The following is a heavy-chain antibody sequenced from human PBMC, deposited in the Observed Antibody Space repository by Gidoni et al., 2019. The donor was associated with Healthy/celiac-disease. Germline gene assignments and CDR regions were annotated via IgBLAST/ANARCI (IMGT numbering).Heavy chain of an antibody. D-gene: IGHD5-12*01. CDR2: ISYDGSNK. V-gene: IGHV3-30-3*01. Sequence: QVRLVESGGGVVQPGRSLRLSCAASGFPFSSYAMPWVRQAPGKGLEWVAVISYDGSNKYYADSVKGRFTISRDNSKNTLYLQMNSLRAEDTAVYYCAGVRDGYNYLDYWGQGTLVTVSS. CDR3: AGVRDGYNYLDY. CDR1: GFPFSSYA. J-gene: IGHJ4*02.